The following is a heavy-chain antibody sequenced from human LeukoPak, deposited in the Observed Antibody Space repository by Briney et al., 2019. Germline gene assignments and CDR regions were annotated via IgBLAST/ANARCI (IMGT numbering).Heavy chain of an antibody. D-gene: IGHD4-11*01. CDR2: IYYSGST. J-gene: IGHJ2*01. Sequence: SETLSLTCTVSGGSISTYYWNWIRQPPGKGLEYIGYIYYSGSTNYNPPLKSRVTISVDTSKNQFSLKLSSVTAADTAVYYCARADSNYDWYFDLWGRGTLVTVSS. V-gene: IGHV4-59*01. CDR1: GGSISTYY. CDR3: ARADSNYDWYFDL.